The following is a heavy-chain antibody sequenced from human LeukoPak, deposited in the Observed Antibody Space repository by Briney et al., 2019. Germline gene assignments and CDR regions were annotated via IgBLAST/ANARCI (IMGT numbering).Heavy chain of an antibody. J-gene: IGHJ4*02. D-gene: IGHD3-22*01. Sequence: GGSLRLSCAASGFIFSSYSMNWVRQAPGKGLEWVAVISYDGSNKYYADSVKGRFTISRDNSKNTLYLQMNSLRAEDTAVYYCARVGYDSSGYYYPPYFDYWGQGTLVTVSS. CDR3: ARVGYDSSGYYYPPYFDY. CDR1: GFIFSSYS. V-gene: IGHV3-30-3*01. CDR2: ISYDGSNK.